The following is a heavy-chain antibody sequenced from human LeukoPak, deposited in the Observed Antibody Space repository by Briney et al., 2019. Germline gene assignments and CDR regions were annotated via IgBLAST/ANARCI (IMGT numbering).Heavy chain of an antibody. J-gene: IGHJ3*02. V-gene: IGHV3-21*01. Sequence: WGSLRLSCAASGFTCSSYSMNWVSQAPGKGLALVSSFSSSGTYVYYADSVKGRFTISRDNAKNSLSLQMNSLRADDAAVYYCARASSKQLAGYLPDGFDIWGQGTMVTVSS. CDR2: FSSSGTYV. CDR3: ARASSKQLAGYLPDGFDI. D-gene: IGHD3-9*01. CDR1: GFTCSSYS.